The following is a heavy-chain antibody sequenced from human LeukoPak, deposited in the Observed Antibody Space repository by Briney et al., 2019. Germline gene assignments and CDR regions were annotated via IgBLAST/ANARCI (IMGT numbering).Heavy chain of an antibody. J-gene: IGHJ4*02. V-gene: IGHV3-21*01. D-gene: IGHD6-13*01. CDR1: GFTFSSYS. Sequence: GGSLRLSCAASGFTFSSYSMNWVRQAPGKGLEWVSSISSSSSYIYYADSVKGRFTISRDNAKNSLYLQMSSLRAEDTAVYYCARGQQLVPVRVYWGQGTLVTVSS. CDR2: ISSSSSYI. CDR3: ARGQQLVPVRVY.